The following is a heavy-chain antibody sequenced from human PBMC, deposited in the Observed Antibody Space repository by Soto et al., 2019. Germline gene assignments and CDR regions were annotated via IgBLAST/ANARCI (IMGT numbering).Heavy chain of an antibody. CDR2: INPSGGST. CDR3: ARASRSERDAFDI. V-gene: IGHV1-46*01. J-gene: IGHJ3*02. Sequence: ASVKVSCKASVGTFSSYTISWGRQAPGQGLEWMGIINPSGGSTSYAQKFQGRVTMTRDTSTSTVYMELSSLRSEDTAVYYCARASRSERDAFDIWVQGTMVTVSS. CDR1: VGTFSSYT. D-gene: IGHD3-3*01.